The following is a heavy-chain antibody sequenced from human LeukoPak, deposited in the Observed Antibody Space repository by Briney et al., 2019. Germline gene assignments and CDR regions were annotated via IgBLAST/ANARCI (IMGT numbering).Heavy chain of an antibody. Sequence: SETLSLTCAVYGGSFSGYYWSWIRQSPGKGLEWIGEINRSGSTNYNPSLKSRVTISVDTSKNQFSLKLSSVTAADTAVYCCATRPGSRPFDYWGQGTLVTVSS. J-gene: IGHJ4*02. CDR2: INRSGST. CDR1: GGSFSGYY. CDR3: ATRPGSRPFDY. V-gene: IGHV4-34*01.